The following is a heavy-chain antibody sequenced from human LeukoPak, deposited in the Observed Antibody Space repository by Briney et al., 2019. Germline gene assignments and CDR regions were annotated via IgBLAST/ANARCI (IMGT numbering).Heavy chain of an antibody. CDR1: GFTFSSYA. CDR3: ARDQRYYYDSKDDY. Sequence: GGSLRLSCAASGFTFSSYAMHWVRQAPGKGMEWVAVTSYDGSNKYYADSVKGRFTISRHNSKNTLYLQMNSLRAEDTAVYYCARDQRYYYDSKDDYWGQGTLVTVSS. D-gene: IGHD3-22*01. J-gene: IGHJ4*02. CDR2: TSYDGSNK. V-gene: IGHV3-30-3*01.